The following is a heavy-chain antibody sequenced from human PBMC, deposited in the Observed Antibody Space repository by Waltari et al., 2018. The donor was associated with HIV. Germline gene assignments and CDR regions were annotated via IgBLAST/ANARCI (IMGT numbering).Heavy chain of an antibody. CDR2: IKQDGREK. J-gene: IGHJ4*02. D-gene: IGHD2-2*01. V-gene: IGHV3-7*01. CDR3: ARVYSSTTGRALYY. CDR1: GFIFSHYW. Sequence: EVQLVESGGGLVQPGGSLRLSCVGSGFIFSHYWRTCVRQAPGKGLEWVSNIKQDGREKTYVDSVAGRFSISRDNANNSLYLQLNSLRDEDTAVYYCARVYSSTTGRALYYWGQGTLVTVSS.